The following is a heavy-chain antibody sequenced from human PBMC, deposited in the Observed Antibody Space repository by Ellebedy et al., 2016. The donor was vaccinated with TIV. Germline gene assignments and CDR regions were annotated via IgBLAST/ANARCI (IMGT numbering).Heavy chain of an antibody. D-gene: IGHD3-10*01. CDR3: ARGPRRGVPNWFDP. J-gene: IGHJ5*02. CDR1: GGSISSYY. V-gene: IGHV4-59*08. CDR2: IYYSGST. Sequence: MPSETLSLTCTVPGGSISSYYWSWIRQPPGKGLEWIGYIYYSGSTNYNPSLKSRVTISVDTSKNQFSLKLSSVTAADTAVYYCARGPRRGVPNWFDPWGQGTLVTVSS.